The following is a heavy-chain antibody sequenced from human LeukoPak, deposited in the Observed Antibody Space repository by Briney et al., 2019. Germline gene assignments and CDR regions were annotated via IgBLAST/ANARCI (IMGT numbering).Heavy chain of an antibody. J-gene: IGHJ6*03. CDR1: GGSISSYY. Sequence: SETLSLTCTVSGGSISSYYWSWIRQPPGKGLEWIGNIYYSGSTNYNPSLKSRVTISVDTSKNQFSLKLSSVTAADTAVYYCTRGSIAYYYMGVWGKGTTVTISS. V-gene: IGHV4-59*01. CDR3: TRGSIAYYYMGV. D-gene: IGHD3-22*01. CDR2: IYYSGST.